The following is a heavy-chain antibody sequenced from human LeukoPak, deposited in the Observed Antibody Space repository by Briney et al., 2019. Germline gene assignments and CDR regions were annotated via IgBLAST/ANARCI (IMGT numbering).Heavy chain of an antibody. Sequence: GASVKVSCKASGYTFTNYYMHWVRQAPGQGLEWMGIINPSGGSTSYAQKFQGRVTMTRDTSIRTAYMEVSSLRSDDTAVYYCARGQQWLEAFDYWGLGTLVTVSS. D-gene: IGHD6-19*01. J-gene: IGHJ4*02. CDR3: ARGQQWLEAFDY. CDR2: INPSGGST. CDR1: GYTFTNYY. V-gene: IGHV1-46*01.